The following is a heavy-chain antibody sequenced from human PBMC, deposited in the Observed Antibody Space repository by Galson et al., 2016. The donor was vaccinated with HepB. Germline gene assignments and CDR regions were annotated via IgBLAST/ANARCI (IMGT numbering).Heavy chain of an antibody. CDR3: ARESRVAAAGTITPFDP. D-gene: IGHD6-13*01. J-gene: IGHJ5*02. V-gene: IGHV1-2*02. Sequence: SVKVSCKASGYTFTGYYMHWVRQAPGQGLEWMGWINPDSGGTNYAQKFQGRVTMTRDTSISTAYMELSRLRSDDRAVYYCARESRVAAAGTITPFDPWGQGTLVTVSS. CDR1: GYTFTGYY. CDR2: INPDSGGT.